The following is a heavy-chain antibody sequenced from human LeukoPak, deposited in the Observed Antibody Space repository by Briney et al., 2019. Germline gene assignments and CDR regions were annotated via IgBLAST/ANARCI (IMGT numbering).Heavy chain of an antibody. CDR3: AREAMVTAYYGMDV. Sequence: PGGSLRLSCAASGFTVSSNYMSWVRQAPGKGLEWVSVIYSGGSTYYADSVKGRFTISRDNSKNTLYPQMNSLRAEDTAVYYCAREAMVTAYYGMDVWGQGTTVTVSS. V-gene: IGHV3-53*01. CDR2: IYSGGST. J-gene: IGHJ6*02. D-gene: IGHD5-18*01. CDR1: GFTVSSNY.